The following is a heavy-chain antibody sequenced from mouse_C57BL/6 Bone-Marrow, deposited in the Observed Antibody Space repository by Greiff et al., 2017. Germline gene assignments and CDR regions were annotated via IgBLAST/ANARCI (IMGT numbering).Heavy chain of an antibody. CDR2: IDPSDSYT. J-gene: IGHJ2*01. Sequence: QVQLQQPGAELVMPGASVKLSCKASGYTFTSYWMHWVKQRPGQGLEWIGEIDPSDSYTNYNQKFKGKSTLAVDKSSSTAYMQLSSLTSADSAVYYCARSVRRYFDDWGQGTTLTVSS. V-gene: IGHV1-69*01. CDR3: ARSVRRYFDD. CDR1: GYTFTSYW.